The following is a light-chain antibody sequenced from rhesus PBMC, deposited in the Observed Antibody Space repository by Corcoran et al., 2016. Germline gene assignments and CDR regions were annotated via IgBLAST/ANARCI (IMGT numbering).Light chain of an antibody. V-gene: IGKV3-24*04. CDR3: QQSSNLWT. Sequence: ETVVTQSPATLSLSPGERATLSYRASQSVGSYLAWYQQKPGQAPRRLIYGASSRATGIPDRFSGSGSGTDFTLTLSSLEPEDVGVYYCQQSSNLWTFGQGTKVEIK. J-gene: IGKJ1*01. CDR2: GAS. CDR1: QSVGSY.